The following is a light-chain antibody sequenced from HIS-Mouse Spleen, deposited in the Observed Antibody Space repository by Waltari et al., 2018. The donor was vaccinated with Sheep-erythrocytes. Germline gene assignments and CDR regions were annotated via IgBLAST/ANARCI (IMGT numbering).Light chain of an antibody. CDR3: QQANSFPYT. CDR1: QGISSW. CDR2: AAS. V-gene: IGKV1-12*01. J-gene: IGKJ2*01. Sequence: DIQMTQSPSSVSASVGDRVTITCRASQGISSWLAWYQQKPGKAPKLLIYAASSLQSGVPFRFRRSGSGTEFPFTLSKLQPEDFGTYYCQQANSFPYTFCQGTKLEIK.